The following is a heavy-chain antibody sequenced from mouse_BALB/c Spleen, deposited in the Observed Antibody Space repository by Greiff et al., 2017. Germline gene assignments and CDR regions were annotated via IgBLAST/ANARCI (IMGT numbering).Heavy chain of an antibody. CDR1: GYSITSDYA. V-gene: IGHV3-2*02. D-gene: IGHD2-10*02. Sequence: VQLKQSGPGLVKPSQSLSLTCTVTGYSITSDYAWNWIRQFPGNKLEWMGYISYSGSTSYNPSLKSRISITRDTSKNQFFLQLNSVTTEDTATYYCARSQYGNWYFDVWGAGTTVTVSS. CDR3: ARSQYGNWYFDV. J-gene: IGHJ1*01. CDR2: ISYSGST.